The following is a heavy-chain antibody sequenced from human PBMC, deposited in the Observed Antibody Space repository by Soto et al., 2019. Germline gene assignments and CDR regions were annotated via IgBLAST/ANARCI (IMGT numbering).Heavy chain of an antibody. CDR2: IKRDGSEK. D-gene: IGHD4-17*01. CDR3: ARVRANDYEIDY. J-gene: IGHJ4*02. V-gene: IGHV3-7*03. Sequence: GESLRLSCAASGFMFGSYWMTWVRHAPGKGLQWVANIKRDGSEKYYVDSVKGRFTISRDNADNLVFLDMNSLRVDDTATYYCARVRANDYEIDYWGQGALVTVSS. CDR1: GFMFGSYW.